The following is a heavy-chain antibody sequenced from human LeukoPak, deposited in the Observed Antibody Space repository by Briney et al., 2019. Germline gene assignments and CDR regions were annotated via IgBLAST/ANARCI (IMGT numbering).Heavy chain of an antibody. Sequence: PGGSLRLSCAVSGFTLSDYGIHWVCQAPGKGLEWVTIISSDGSIKYADSVKGRFTVSRDSSKNTVYLQMNSLRAEDTAVYYCARDILPSGSRAFDIWGQGTMVTVSS. V-gene: IGHV3-33*01. CDR2: ISSDGSIK. D-gene: IGHD3-10*01. J-gene: IGHJ3*02. CDR1: GFTLSDYG. CDR3: ARDILPSGSRAFDI.